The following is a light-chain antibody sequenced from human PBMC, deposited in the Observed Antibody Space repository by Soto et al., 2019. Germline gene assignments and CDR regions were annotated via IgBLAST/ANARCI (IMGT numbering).Light chain of an antibody. V-gene: IGKV3-15*01. Sequence: EIVMTQSPATLSVSPGERATLSCRASESVGSKLAWYQQKPGQAPRLLISAASIRATGIPDRFSGSGSGTEFTLTISGLQSQDFAVYYCQQYNNWPPWTFGQGTKVDIK. CDR3: QQYNNWPPWT. CDR1: ESVGSK. J-gene: IGKJ1*01. CDR2: AAS.